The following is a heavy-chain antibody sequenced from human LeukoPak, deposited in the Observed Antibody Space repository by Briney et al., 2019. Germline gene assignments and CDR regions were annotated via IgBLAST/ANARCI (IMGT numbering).Heavy chain of an antibody. V-gene: IGHV3-23*01. CDR1: GFTFSTYT. CDR2: FSGSGGNT. Sequence: GSLRLSCAASGFTFSTYTMSWVRQAPGKGLEWVSSFSGSGGNTYYADSVKGRLTISRDNAKNSLYLQMNSLRAEDTAVYYCARTGESDFWSAYHFYYYYYMDVWGKGTTVTVSS. D-gene: IGHD3-3*01. CDR3: ARTGESDFWSAYHFYYYYYMDV. J-gene: IGHJ6*03.